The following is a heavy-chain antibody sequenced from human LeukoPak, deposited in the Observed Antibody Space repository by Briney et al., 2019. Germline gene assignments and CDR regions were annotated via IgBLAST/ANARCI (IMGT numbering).Heavy chain of an antibody. Sequence: SETLSLTCTVSGGSISSYYWNWIRQPAGKGLEWIGRIYTSGSTNYNPSLKSRVTMSLDTSKNQFSLKLSSVTAADTAVYYCARLPGGDSSSVVAFDIWGQGTMVTVSS. D-gene: IGHD2-21*02. CDR2: IYTSGST. CDR3: ARLPGGDSSSVVAFDI. V-gene: IGHV4-4*07. J-gene: IGHJ3*02. CDR1: GGSISSYY.